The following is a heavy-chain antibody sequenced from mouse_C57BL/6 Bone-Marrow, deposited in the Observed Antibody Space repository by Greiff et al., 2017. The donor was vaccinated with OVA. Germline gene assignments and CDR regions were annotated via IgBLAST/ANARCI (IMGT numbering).Heavy chain of an antibody. V-gene: IGHV1-81*01. J-gene: IGHJ3*01. CDR2: IYPRSGNN. D-gene: IGHD2-4*01. Sequence: QVQLQQSGAELARPGASVKLSCKASGYTFTSYGISWVKQRTGQGLEWIGEIYPRSGNNYYNEKFKGKATLTADKSSSTAYMELRSLTSEDSAVYFCANIYDYDAWFAYWGQGTLVTVSA. CDR1: GYTFTSYG. CDR3: ANIYDYDAWFAY.